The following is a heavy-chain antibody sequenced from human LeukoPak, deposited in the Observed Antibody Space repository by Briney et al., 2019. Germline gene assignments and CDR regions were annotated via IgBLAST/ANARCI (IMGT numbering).Heavy chain of an antibody. CDR3: ASLRERSYYARGFDY. CDR1: RGSIGSSSYY. D-gene: IGHD1-26*01. Sequence: SETLSLTCTVSRGSIGSSSYYWGWIRQPPGKGLAWIGSIYYSGSTYYNPSLKSRVTISVDTSKNQFSLKLSSVTAADTAVYYCASLRERSYYARGFDYWGQGTLVTVSS. CDR2: IYYSGST. V-gene: IGHV4-39*01. J-gene: IGHJ4*02.